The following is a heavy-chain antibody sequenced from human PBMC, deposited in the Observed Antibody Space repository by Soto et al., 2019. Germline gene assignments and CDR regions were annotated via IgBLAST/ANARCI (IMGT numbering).Heavy chain of an antibody. CDR2: INWDGSAA. CDR1: GFTFSNDW. V-gene: IGHV3-74*01. CDR3: ARGPRGVYGNDY. J-gene: IGHJ4*02. Sequence: EVQLVESGGGLVQPGGSLRLSCAASGFTFSNDWMHWVRQAAGTGLVWVSRINWDGSAANYADSVKGRFTSSRDNAKNTVYLQMNSLRAEDTAVYYCARGPRGVYGNDYWGQGALVTVSS. D-gene: IGHD2-8*02.